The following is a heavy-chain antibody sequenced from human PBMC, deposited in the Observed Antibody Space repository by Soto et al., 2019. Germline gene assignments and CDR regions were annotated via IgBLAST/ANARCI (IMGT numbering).Heavy chain of an antibody. CDR3: ARERIAALDDAFDI. CDR1: GGSISSYY. Sequence: PSETLSLTCTVSGGSISSYYWSWIRQPPGKGLEWIGYIYYSGSTNYNPSLKSRVTISVDTSKNQFSLKLSSVTAADTAVYYCARERIAALDDAFDIWGQGTMVTVSS. V-gene: IGHV4-59*01. J-gene: IGHJ3*02. CDR2: IYYSGST. D-gene: IGHD6-25*01.